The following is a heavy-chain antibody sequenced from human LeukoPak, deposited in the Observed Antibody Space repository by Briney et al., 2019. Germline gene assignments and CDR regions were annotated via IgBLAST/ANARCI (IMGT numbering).Heavy chain of an antibody. J-gene: IGHJ3*02. CDR1: GGSFSGYY. Sequence: TLSLTCAVYGGSFSGYYWSWIRQHPGKGLEWIGYIYYSGSTYYNPSLKSRVTISVDTSKNQFSLKLSSVTAADTAVYYCARWKLGYCSGGSCYSNAFDIWGQGTMVTVSS. CDR3: ARWKLGYCSGGSCYSNAFDI. CDR2: IYYSGST. V-gene: IGHV4-31*11. D-gene: IGHD2-15*01.